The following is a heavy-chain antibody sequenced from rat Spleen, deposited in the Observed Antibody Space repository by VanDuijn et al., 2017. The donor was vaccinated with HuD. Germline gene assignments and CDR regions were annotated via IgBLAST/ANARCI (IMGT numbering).Heavy chain of an antibody. V-gene: IGHV5-20*01. D-gene: IGHD3-4*01. Sequence: EVQLVESGGGLVQPGRSLKLSCAASGFIFSDFYLAWVRQAPGKGLEWVSSINTDGGSTYYPDSVKGRFVISKDNAKNTGYLQMTNLKSEDTAMYYCTGSNPNWFAYWGQGTLVTVSS. CDR2: INTDGGST. CDR3: TGSNPNWFAY. CDR1: GFIFSDFY. J-gene: IGHJ3*01.